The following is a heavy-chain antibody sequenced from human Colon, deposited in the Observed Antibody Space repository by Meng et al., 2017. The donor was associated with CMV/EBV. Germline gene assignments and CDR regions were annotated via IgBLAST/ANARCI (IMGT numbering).Heavy chain of an antibody. J-gene: IGHJ4*02. V-gene: IGHV2-5*02. CDR3: ARRGSGSYAFDH. Sequence: CSFSGFSLDTRGVGVAWIRRPPGKALEWLALIYWDDEKRYNPSLQNRLTISNDTSKNQVLLTMTNMDPADTATYYCARRGSGSYAFDHWGQGTLVTVSS. CDR2: IYWDDEK. D-gene: IGHD1-26*01. CDR1: GFSLDTRGVG.